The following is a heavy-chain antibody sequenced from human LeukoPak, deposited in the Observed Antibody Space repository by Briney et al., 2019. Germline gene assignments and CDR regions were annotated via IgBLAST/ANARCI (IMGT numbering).Heavy chain of an antibody. D-gene: IGHD3-22*01. CDR3: ARAWAPYYYDSSGYYFDY. CDR2: ISAYNGNT. Sequence: ASVKVSCKASGYTFTSYGISWVRQAPGQGLEWMGWISAYNGNTNYAQKLQGRVTMTTDTSTSTAYMELTSLRSDDTAVYYCARAWAPYYYDSSGYYFDYWGQGTLVTVSS. V-gene: IGHV1-18*01. CDR1: GYTFTSYG. J-gene: IGHJ4*02.